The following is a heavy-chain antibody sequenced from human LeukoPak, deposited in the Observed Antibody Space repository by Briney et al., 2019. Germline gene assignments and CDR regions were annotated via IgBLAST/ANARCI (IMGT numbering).Heavy chain of an antibody. CDR2: IYTSGST. J-gene: IGHJ3*02. CDR3: GRVARYYDILTGYYLGAFDI. D-gene: IGHD3-9*01. CDR1: GGSISSYY. V-gene: IGHV4-4*07. Sequence: SETLSLTCTVSGGSISSYYWSWIRQPAGKGLEWIGRIYTSGSTNYNPSLKSRVTMSVDTSKNQFSLKLSSVTAADTAVYYCGRVARYYDILTGYYLGAFDIWGQGTMVTVSS.